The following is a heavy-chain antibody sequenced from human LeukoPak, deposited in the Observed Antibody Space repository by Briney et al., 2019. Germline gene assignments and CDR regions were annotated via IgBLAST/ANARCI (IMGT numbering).Heavy chain of an antibody. CDR2: IKGDGSET. CDR1: GFTFSDYW. CDR3: VRGQIGVSVIVH. Sequence: PGGSLRLSCAASGFTFSDYWMHWVRQVPGKGLVWVSRIKGDGSETNYADSVKGRFTISRDNAKNTLFLQMDRLRVEDTAVYYCVRGQIGVSVIVHWGQGTLVTVSS. D-gene: IGHD3-22*01. V-gene: IGHV3-74*01. J-gene: IGHJ5*02.